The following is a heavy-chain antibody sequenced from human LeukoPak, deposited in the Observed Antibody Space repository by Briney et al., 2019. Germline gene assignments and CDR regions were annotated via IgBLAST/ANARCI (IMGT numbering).Heavy chain of an antibody. D-gene: IGHD1-26*01. Sequence: GGSLRLSCAASGFTFDDYAMHWVRQAPGKGLEWVSGISWNSGSIGYADSVKGRFTISRDNAKNSLYLQMNSLRVEDTALYYCARARWVSGSYSDAFDIWGQGTMVTVSS. J-gene: IGHJ3*02. CDR1: GFTFDDYA. CDR2: ISWNSGSI. CDR3: ARARWVSGSYSDAFDI. V-gene: IGHV3-9*01.